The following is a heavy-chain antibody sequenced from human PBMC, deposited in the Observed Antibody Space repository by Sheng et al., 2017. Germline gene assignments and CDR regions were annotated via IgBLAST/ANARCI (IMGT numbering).Heavy chain of an antibody. J-gene: IGHJ4*02. CDR1: GGTFSSYT. V-gene: IGHV1-69*02. CDR3: ASPYYYDSSGRFDY. CDR2: IIPILGIA. Sequence: QVQLVQSGAEVKKPGSSVKVSCKASGGTFSSYTISWVRQAPGQGLEWMGRIIPILGIANYAQKFQGRVTITADKSTSTAYMELSSLRSEDTAVYYCASPYYYDSSGRFDYWGQGTLVTVSS. D-gene: IGHD3-22*01.